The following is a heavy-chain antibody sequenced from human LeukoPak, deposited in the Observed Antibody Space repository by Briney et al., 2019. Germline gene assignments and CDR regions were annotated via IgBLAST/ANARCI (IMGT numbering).Heavy chain of an antibody. V-gene: IGHV1-8*01. J-gene: IGHJ4*02. Sequence: ASVKVSCKASGYTFTSYDINWFRQATGQGLEWMGWMNPNSGNTGYAQKFQGRVSLTRDTSISTAYMELSSLRSEDTAVYYCAKNPALTGEFDSWGQGTLVTVSS. D-gene: IGHD7-27*01. CDR3: AKNPALTGEFDS. CDR2: MNPNSGNT. CDR1: GYTFTSYD.